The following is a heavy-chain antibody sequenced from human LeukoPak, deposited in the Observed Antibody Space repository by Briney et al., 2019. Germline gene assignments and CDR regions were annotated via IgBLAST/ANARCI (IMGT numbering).Heavy chain of an antibody. V-gene: IGHV4-59*01. J-gene: IGHJ6*03. CDR3: ARDRYYYDSSGYYASRYYYYYMDV. CDR1: GGSISSYY. CDR2: IYYSGST. D-gene: IGHD3-22*01. Sequence: PSETLSLTCTVSGGSISSYYWSRIRQPPGKGLEWIGYIYYSGSTNYNPSLKSRVTISVDTSKNQFSLKLSSVTAADTAVYYCARDRYYYDSSGYYASRYYYYYMDVWGKGTTVTVSS.